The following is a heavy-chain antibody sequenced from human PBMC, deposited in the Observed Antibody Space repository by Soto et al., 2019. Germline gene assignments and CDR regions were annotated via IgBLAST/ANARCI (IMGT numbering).Heavy chain of an antibody. V-gene: IGHV4-31*03. CDR3: ARSRLWEQHFDS. D-gene: IGHD1-26*01. CDR2: IYYSGSI. Sequence: PWETLSLTCSVSGGSLTSEGYYWSWFRQLPGKGLEWIGYIYYSGSIFYNPFLKSRASISAHSSKRQFSLQLSSVTAADTAVYYCARSRLWEQHFDSWGQGTLVTVSS. CDR1: GGSLTSEGYY. J-gene: IGHJ4*02.